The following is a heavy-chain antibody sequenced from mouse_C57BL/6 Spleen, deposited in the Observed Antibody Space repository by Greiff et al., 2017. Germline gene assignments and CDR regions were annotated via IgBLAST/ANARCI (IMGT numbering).Heavy chain of an antibody. J-gene: IGHJ2*01. V-gene: IGHV1-76*01. CDR1: GYTFTDYY. D-gene: IGHD1-1*01. CDR2: IYPGSGNT. Sequence: QVQLQQSGAELVRPGASVKLSCKASGYTFTDYYINWVKQRPGQGLEWIARIYPGSGNTYYNEKFKGKATLTAEKSSSTAYMQLSSLTSEDSAVYFCARWGVESSSYLGYYFDYWGQGTTLTVSS. CDR3: ARWGVESSSYLGYYFDY.